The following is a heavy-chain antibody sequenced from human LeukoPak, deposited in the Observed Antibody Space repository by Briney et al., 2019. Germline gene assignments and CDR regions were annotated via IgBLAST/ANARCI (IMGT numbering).Heavy chain of an antibody. CDR3: ARGGTYYYDSGGYYPFYYFDY. CDR2: IIPIFGTA. D-gene: IGHD3-22*01. V-gene: IGHV1-69*13. CDR1: GGTFSSYA. Sequence: SVKVSCKASGGTFSSYAISWVRQAPGQGLEWMGGIIPIFGTANYAQKFQGRVTITADESTSTAYMELSSLRSEDTAVYYCARGGTYYYDSGGYYPFYYFDYWGQGTLVTVSS. J-gene: IGHJ4*02.